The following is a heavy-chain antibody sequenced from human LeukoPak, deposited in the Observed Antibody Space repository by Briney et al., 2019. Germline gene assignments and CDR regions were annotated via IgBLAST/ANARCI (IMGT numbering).Heavy chain of an antibody. CDR3: AKDGQWLAYYYYGMDV. Sequence: GGSLRLSCAASGFTFSSYAMHWVRQAPGKGLEWVAVISYDGSNKYYADSVKGRFTISRDNSKNTLYLQMNSLRAEDTAVYYCAKDGQWLAYYYYGMDVWGQGTTVTVSS. CDR1: GFTFSSYA. V-gene: IGHV3-30-3*01. D-gene: IGHD6-19*01. J-gene: IGHJ6*02. CDR2: ISYDGSNK.